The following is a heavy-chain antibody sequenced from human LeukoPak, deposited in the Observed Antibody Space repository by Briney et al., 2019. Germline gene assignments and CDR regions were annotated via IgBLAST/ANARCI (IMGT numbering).Heavy chain of an antibody. CDR3: ARDSSWDNYRYLDC. J-gene: IGHJ4*02. CDR2: IYSGGST. V-gene: IGHV3-66*01. Sequence: GGSLRLSCAASGFTVSSNYMSWVRQAPGKGLEWVSVIYSGGSTYYADSVKGRFTISRDNSKNTLYLQMNSLRAEDTAVYYCARDSSWDNYRYLDCWGQGTLVTVSS. D-gene: IGHD4-11*01. CDR1: GFTVSSNY.